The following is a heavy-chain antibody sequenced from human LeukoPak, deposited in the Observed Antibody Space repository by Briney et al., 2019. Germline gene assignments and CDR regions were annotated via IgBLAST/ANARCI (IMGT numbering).Heavy chain of an antibody. J-gene: IGHJ4*02. CDR1: GGTFISYA. V-gene: IGHV1-69*05. Sequence: SAKVSCKASGGTFISYAISWVRQAPGQGLEWMGRIIPIFGTANYAQKFQGRVTITTDESTSTAYMELSSLRSEDTAVHYCARVRGSGINFDYWGQGTLVTVSS. D-gene: IGHD3-10*01. CDR2: IIPIFGTA. CDR3: ARVRGSGINFDY.